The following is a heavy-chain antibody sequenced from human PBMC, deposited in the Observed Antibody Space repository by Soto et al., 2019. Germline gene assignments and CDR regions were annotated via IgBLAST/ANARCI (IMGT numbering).Heavy chain of an antibody. CDR1: GFTFSSHG. D-gene: IGHD3-3*01. CDR2: IWYDGGNT. CDR3: ARGGDYDFWSGYYTGDAFDI. Sequence: PGGSLRLSCAASGFTFSSHGMSWVRQAPGKGLEWMAGIWYDGGNTYYADSVKGRFTISRDNSKNTLYLQMNSLRAEDTAVYYCARGGDYDFWSGYYTGDAFDIWGQGTMVTVSS. J-gene: IGHJ3*02. V-gene: IGHV3-33*08.